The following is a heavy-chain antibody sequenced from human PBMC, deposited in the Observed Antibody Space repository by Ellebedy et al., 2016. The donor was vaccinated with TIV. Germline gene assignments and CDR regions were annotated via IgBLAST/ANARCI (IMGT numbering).Heavy chain of an antibody. V-gene: IGHV1-3*01. Sequence: ASVKVSXXASGYTFTSYDINWVRQATGQRLEWMGWINAGNGNTKYSQKFQGRVTITRDTSASTAYMELSSLRSEDTAVYYCARSLGATADYWGQGTLVTVSS. CDR2: INAGNGNT. D-gene: IGHD1-26*01. CDR3: ARSLGATADY. CDR1: GYTFTSYD. J-gene: IGHJ4*02.